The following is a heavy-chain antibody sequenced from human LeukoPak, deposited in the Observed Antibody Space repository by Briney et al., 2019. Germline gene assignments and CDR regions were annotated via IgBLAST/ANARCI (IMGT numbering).Heavy chain of an antibody. CDR2: ISSSSSYT. Sequence: PGGSLRLSCAASGFTFSDYYMSWIRQAPGKGLEWVSYISSSSSYTNYADSVKGRFTISRDNSKNTLYLQMDSLRAEDTAVYYCAKDQRPMITFGGVIADWGQGTLVTVSS. V-gene: IGHV3-11*06. CDR1: GFTFSDYY. J-gene: IGHJ4*02. D-gene: IGHD3-16*02. CDR3: AKDQRPMITFGGVIAD.